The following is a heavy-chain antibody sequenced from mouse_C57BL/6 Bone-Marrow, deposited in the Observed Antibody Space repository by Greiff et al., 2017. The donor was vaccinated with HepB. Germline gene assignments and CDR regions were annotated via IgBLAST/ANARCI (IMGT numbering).Heavy chain of an antibody. V-gene: IGHV14-1*01. D-gene: IGHD2-5*01. CDR3: TRVVTTRIYYYAMDY. Sequence: VQLQQSGAELVRPGASVKLSCTASGFNIKDYYMHWVKQRPEQGLEWIGRIDPEDGDTEYAPKFQGKATMTADTSSNTAYLQLSSLTSEDTAVYYCTRVVTTRIYYYAMDYWGQGTSVTVSS. J-gene: IGHJ4*01. CDR1: GFNIKDYY. CDR2: IDPEDGDT.